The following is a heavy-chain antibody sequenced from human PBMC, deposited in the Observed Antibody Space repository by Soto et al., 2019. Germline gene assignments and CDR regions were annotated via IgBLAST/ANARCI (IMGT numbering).Heavy chain of an antibody. CDR3: AKSRVFIGAIVTLLDS. Sequence: GGSLRLSCATSGFTFSSYAMVWVRQAAEKGLEWVASISNNGDTAYYADSVKGRFTTSRGNSENTLYLQMNGLRADDTALYFCAKSRVFIGAIVTLLDSWGQGTQVTVS. J-gene: IGHJ4*02. CDR2: ISNNGDTA. CDR1: GFTFSSYA. D-gene: IGHD3-16*02. V-gene: IGHV3-23*01.